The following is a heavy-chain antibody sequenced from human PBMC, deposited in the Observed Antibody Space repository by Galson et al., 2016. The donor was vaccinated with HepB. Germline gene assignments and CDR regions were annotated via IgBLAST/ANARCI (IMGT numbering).Heavy chain of an antibody. CDR3: ARVTPPCVFDP. Sequence: SLRLSCAASAFTVSGTYMTWVRQSPGKGLEWVSLIYSGGITYYADSVKGRFSISRDISKNLLYLQMNSLRAEDTAVYYCARVTPPCVFDPWGQGTLVTVSS. CDR2: IYSGGIT. V-gene: IGHV3-66*01. J-gene: IGHJ5*02. CDR1: AFTVSGTY.